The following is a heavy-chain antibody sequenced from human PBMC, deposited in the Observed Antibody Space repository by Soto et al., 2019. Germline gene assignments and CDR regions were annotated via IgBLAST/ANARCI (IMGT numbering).Heavy chain of an antibody. D-gene: IGHD3-3*01. CDR1: GGSFSGYY. V-gene: IGHV4-34*01. Sequence: PDTLSVTCAVYGGSFSGYYWSWIRQPPGKGLEWIGEINHSGSTNYNPSLKSRVTISVDTSRNQFSLKLSSVTAADTAVYYCARDYDFWRRYRKINWFAHRGKGTLVT. J-gene: IGHJ5*02. CDR3: ARDYDFWRRYRKINWFAH. CDR2: INHSGST.